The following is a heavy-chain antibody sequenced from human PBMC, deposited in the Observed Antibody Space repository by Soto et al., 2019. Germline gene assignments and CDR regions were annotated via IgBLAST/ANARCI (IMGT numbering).Heavy chain of an antibody. CDR2: VYYSGNT. CDR3: ARLRLVDFWSGYSDY. V-gene: IGHV4-31*11. J-gene: IGHJ4*02. Sequence: SETLSLTCAVSGASVKTGGYYWTWIRQFPGKGLEWIAYVYYSGNTYYNPSLKSRATISVDTSKNQFSLRLSSLTAADTAVYFCARLRLVDFWSGYSDYWGQGTLVTVSS. D-gene: IGHD3-3*01. CDR1: GASVKTGGYY.